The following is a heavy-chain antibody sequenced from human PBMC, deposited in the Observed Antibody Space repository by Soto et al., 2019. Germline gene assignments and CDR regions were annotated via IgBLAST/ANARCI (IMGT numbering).Heavy chain of an antibody. V-gene: IGHV3-23*01. J-gene: IGHJ4*02. D-gene: IGHD3-10*01. CDR1: GFTFSSYA. CDR2: IHGNGDRT. Sequence: EVQLLESGGALVQPGGSLRLSCAASGFTFSSYAMSWVRQAPGKGLEWVSGIHGNGDRTYYADSVKGRFTISRDNSKNTLYLEMNSLRVEDTAVYFCTTTWRGLATYYNVDYWGQATLVTVSS. CDR3: TTTWRGLATYYNVDY.